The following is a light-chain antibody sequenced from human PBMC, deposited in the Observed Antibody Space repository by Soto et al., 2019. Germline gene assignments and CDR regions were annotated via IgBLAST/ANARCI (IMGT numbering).Light chain of an antibody. Sequence: EIVLTQSPGTLYLSPGERATLSCRASQSVSSSYLAWYQQKPGQAPRLLIYGASSRATGIPDRFSGSGSGTDFTLTISRLEPEDFAVYSCQQYGSSPGTFGQGTKLESK. V-gene: IGKV3-20*01. J-gene: IGKJ2*01. CDR3: QQYGSSPGT. CDR1: QSVSSSY. CDR2: GAS.